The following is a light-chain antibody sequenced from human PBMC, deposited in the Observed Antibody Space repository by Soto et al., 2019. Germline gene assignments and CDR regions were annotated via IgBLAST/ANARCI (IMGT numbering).Light chain of an antibody. CDR1: QVITNY. Sequence: DIQMTQSPSSLSASVGDKVTITRRARQVITNYSGYHQNKAGEVPILLIYAASSLQSGVPTRFSGGGSGTDFTLTISSLQPDDVATYCYQHYNSYSEAFGQGTKVDIK. J-gene: IGKJ1*01. V-gene: IGKV1-27*01. CDR2: AAS. CDR3: QHYNSYSEA.